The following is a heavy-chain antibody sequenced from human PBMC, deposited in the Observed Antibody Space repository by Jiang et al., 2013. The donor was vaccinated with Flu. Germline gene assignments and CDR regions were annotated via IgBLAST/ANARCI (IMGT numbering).Heavy chain of an antibody. V-gene: IGHV3-9*01. J-gene: IGHJ4*02. CDR3: AKAVAPRLSDYFDY. CDR2: ISWNSGSI. Sequence: VQLVESGGGLVQPGRSLRLSCAASGFTFDDYAMHWVRQAPGKGLEWVSGISWNSGSIGYADSVKGRFTISRDNAKNSLYLQMNSLRAEDTALYYCAKAVAPRLSDYFDYWGQGTLVTVS. D-gene: IGHD6-19*01. CDR1: GFTFDDYA.